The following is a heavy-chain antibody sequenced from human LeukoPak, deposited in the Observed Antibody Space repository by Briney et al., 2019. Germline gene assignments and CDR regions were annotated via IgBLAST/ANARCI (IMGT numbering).Heavy chain of an antibody. CDR1: GGSLSSSSYY. V-gene: IGHV4-39*07. Sequence: SETLSLTCTVSGGSLSSSSYYWGWIRQPPGKGLEWIGSIYYSGSTYYNPSLKSRVTISVDTSKNQFSLKLSSVTAADTAVYYCARGVIREFVMDYWGQGTLVTVSS. CDR2: IYYSGST. CDR3: ARGVIREFVMDY. J-gene: IGHJ4*02. D-gene: IGHD2-21*01.